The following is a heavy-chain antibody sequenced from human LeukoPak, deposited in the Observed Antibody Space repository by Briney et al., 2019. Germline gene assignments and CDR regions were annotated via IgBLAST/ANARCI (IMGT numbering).Heavy chain of an antibody. D-gene: IGHD3-10*01. J-gene: IGHJ4*02. CDR3: ARGFEYYYGSGSYLDY. CDR1: GYTFTSYD. V-gene: IGHV1-8*01. Sequence: ASVKVSCKASGYTFTSYDINWVRQATGQGLEWMGWMNPNSGNTGYAQKFQGRVTITRNTSISTAYMELSSLRSEDTAVYYCARGFEYYYGSGSYLDYWGQGTLVTVSS. CDR2: MNPNSGNT.